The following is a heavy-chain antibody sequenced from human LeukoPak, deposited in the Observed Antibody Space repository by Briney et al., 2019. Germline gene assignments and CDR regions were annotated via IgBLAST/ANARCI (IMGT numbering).Heavy chain of an antibody. CDR1: GGSLSGYY. Sequence: SETLSLTCAVYGGSLSGYYWSWIRQPPGKGLEWIGEINHSGSTNYNPSLKSRVTISVDTSKNQFSLKLSSVTAADTAVYYCASIVDPTGFDYWGQEPWSPSPQ. J-gene: IGHJ4*01. CDR3: ASIVDPTGFDY. CDR2: INHSGST. D-gene: IGHD3-16*02. V-gene: IGHV4-34*01.